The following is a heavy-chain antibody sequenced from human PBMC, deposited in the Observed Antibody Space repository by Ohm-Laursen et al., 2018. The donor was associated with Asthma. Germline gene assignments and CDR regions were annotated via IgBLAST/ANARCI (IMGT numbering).Heavy chain of an antibody. J-gene: IGHJ4*02. V-gene: IGHV3-7*01. Sequence: SLRLSCAASGFTFSSYWMSWVRQAPGKGPEWVANIKEDGSEKYYEDYVMGRVTISRDNAKNSLYLEMNSLRAEDTAVYYCVRNRGFVDYWGQGTLVTVSA. D-gene: IGHD2/OR15-2a*01. CDR3: VRNRGFVDY. CDR2: IKEDGSEK. CDR1: GFTFSSYW.